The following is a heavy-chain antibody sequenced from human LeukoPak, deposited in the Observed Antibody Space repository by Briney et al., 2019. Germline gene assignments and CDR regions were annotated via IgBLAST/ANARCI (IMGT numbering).Heavy chain of an antibody. J-gene: IGHJ4*02. CDR3: ARGSVTTDASFDY. V-gene: IGHV1-46*01. CDR2: ISPTGDSI. D-gene: IGHD4-17*01. Sequence: EASVKVSCKASGGTFSSYAISWVRQAPGQGLEWMGKISPTGDSISYAQRFRDRVTMTTDTSTITVYMELSNLRSEDTSVYYCARGSVTTDASFDYWGQGTLVTVSS. CDR1: GGTFSSYA.